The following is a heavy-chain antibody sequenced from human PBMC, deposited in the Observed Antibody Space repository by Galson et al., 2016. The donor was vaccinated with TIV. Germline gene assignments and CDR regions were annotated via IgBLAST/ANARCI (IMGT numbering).Heavy chain of an antibody. Sequence: SVKVSCKASGYTFANYGFSWVRQAPGQGLEWLGWISGYDGNTNYAQKFQGRVTMTTDTSTSTAYMELRSLRSDDTAVYYCARDRGSMTMILVVNYYYGMDVWGQGTTVTVSS. V-gene: IGHV1-18*04. CDR3: ARDRGSMTMILVVNYYYGMDV. CDR1: GYTFANYG. J-gene: IGHJ6*02. CDR2: ISGYDGNT. D-gene: IGHD3-22*01.